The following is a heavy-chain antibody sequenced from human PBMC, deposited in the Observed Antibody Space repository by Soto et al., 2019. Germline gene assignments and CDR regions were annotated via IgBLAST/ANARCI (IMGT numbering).Heavy chain of an antibody. J-gene: IGHJ6*03. CDR2: ISSNGVGT. Sequence: GGSLRLSCAASGFTPSGYAMDWVRQAPGKGLEYVSGISSNGVGTYYANSVQGRFTISRDNSKNTVYLQMGSLRPEDMAVYYCARRARPDFYYMDVWGKGTTVTVSS. D-gene: IGHD6-6*01. V-gene: IGHV3-64*01. CDR3: ARRARPDFYYMDV. CDR1: GFTPSGYA.